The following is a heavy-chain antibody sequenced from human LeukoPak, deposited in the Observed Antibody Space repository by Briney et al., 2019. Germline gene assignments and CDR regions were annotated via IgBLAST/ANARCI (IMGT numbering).Heavy chain of an antibody. CDR1: GYTFTGYY. CDR3: ARARGDIVVVPAAIWFDP. CDR2: IKPNNGGT. J-gene: IGHJ5*02. Sequence: GASVKVSCKASGYTFTGYYMHWVRQAPGHGLEWMGWIKPNNGGTNYAQKFQGRVTMTRDTSISTAYMELSRLRSDDTAVYYCARARGDIVVVPAAIWFDPWGQGTLVTVSS. V-gene: IGHV1-2*02. D-gene: IGHD2-2*01.